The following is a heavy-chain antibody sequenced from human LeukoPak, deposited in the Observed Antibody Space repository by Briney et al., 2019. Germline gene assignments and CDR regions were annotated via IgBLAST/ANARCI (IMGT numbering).Heavy chain of an antibody. V-gene: IGHV3-21*06. D-gene: IGHD3-3*01. J-gene: IGHJ5*02. CDR2: ISSRSSFI. CDR1: GFSFSSDN. Sequence: GGSLTLSCSASGFSFSSDNMNWIRKAPGRGLEWVSSISSRSSFIYYAGSVKGRFTISRGDAKNSLYLQMNSLRAEDTALYYCARSTRGKLTTDTWGQGTLVTVSS. CDR3: ARSTRGKLTTDT.